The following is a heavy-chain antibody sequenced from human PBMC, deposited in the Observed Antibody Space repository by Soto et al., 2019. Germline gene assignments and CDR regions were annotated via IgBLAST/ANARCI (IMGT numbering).Heavy chain of an antibody. Sequence: GGSLRLSCAASGFTFSSYAMSWVRQAPGKGLEWVSAISGSGGSTYYADSVKGRFTISRDNSKNTLYLQMNSLRAEDTAVYYCAKAHSGDGYNYGFDYWGQGILVTVSS. D-gene: IGHD5-12*01. J-gene: IGHJ4*02. CDR2: ISGSGGST. V-gene: IGHV3-23*01. CDR3: AKAHSGDGYNYGFDY. CDR1: GFTFSSYA.